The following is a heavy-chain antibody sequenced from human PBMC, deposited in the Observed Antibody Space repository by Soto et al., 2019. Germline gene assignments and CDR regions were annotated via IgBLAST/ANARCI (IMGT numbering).Heavy chain of an antibody. V-gene: IGHV3-7*01. D-gene: IGHD6-19*01. CDR3: AREGSGWYGVLDY. CDR2: IKQDGSEK. CDR1: GFTFSSYW. J-gene: IGHJ4*02. Sequence: GVSLRLSCAASGFTFSSYWMSWVRQAPGKGLEWVANIKQDGSEKYYVDSMKGRFTISRDNAKNSLYLKMNSLRAEDTAVYYCAREGSGWYGVLDYWGKGTLVTVSS.